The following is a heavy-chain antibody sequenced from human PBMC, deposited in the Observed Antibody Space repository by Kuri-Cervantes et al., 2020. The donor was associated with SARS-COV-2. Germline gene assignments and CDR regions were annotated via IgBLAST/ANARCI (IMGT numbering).Heavy chain of an antibody. Sequence: ASVKVSCKASGYSFTMYPMHWVRQAPGQSLEWMGWINPGNGNTKYSQKFQDRVTITRDTSASTAYVELSSLRSEDTAVYYCARSAAFYHDSSGYYYASASFQHWGQGTLVTVSS. J-gene: IGHJ1*01. CDR1: GYSFTMYP. V-gene: IGHV1-3*01. D-gene: IGHD3-22*01. CDR3: ARSAAFYHDSSGYYYASASFQH. CDR2: INPGNGNT.